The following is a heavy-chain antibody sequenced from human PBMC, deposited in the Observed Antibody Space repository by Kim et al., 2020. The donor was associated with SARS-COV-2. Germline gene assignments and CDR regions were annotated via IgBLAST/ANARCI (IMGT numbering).Heavy chain of an antibody. J-gene: IGHJ4*02. CDR2: T. CDR3: ARDGQSSGWDY. D-gene: IGHD6-19*01. Sequence: TNDNTSLQSRVTQSVDTSKNQFSRKLSSVTAADTAVYYCARDGQSSGWDYWGQGTLVTVSS. V-gene: IGHV4-39*07.